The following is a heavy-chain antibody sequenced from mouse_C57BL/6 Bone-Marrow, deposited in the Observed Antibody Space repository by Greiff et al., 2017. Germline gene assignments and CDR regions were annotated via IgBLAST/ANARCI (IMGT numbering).Heavy chain of an antibody. J-gene: IGHJ4*01. Sequence: QVQLQQSGAELVRPGASVKLSCKASGYTFTDYYINWVKQRPGQGLEWIARIYPGSGNTYYNEKFKGKATLTAEKSSSTAYMQLSSLTSEDSAVXFWARQGDDYYGKLYAMDYWGQGTSVTVSS. CDR3: ARQGDDYYGKLYAMDY. CDR1: GYTFTDYY. D-gene: IGHD2-1*01. CDR2: IYPGSGNT. V-gene: IGHV1-76*01.